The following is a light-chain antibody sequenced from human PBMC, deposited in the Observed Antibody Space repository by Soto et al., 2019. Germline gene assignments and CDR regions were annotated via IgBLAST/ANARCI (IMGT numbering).Light chain of an antibody. J-gene: IGLJ2*01. Sequence: QSALTQPASVSGSPGQSITISCTGTSSDVGGYNYVSWNQQHPGKAPKLMIYDVSNRPSGVSNRFSGSKSGNTASLTISGLQAEDEADYYCSSYTSSSTLLFGGGTKVTVL. CDR1: SSDVGGYNY. CDR3: SSYTSSSTLL. CDR2: DVS. V-gene: IGLV2-14*01.